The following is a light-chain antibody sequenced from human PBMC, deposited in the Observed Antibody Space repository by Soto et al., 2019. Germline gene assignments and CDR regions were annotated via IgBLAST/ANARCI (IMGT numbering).Light chain of an antibody. Sequence: EIVLTQSPGTLSLSPGERATLSCRASQSVSSSYLAWYQQKPGQAPRLLIYGASSRATGIPDRFSSSGSGTDLTLTISRLEPEDVAVYYCQQNGSSPLFTFGPGTKVDIK. CDR2: GAS. CDR3: QQNGSSPLFT. CDR1: QSVSSSY. V-gene: IGKV3-20*01. J-gene: IGKJ3*01.